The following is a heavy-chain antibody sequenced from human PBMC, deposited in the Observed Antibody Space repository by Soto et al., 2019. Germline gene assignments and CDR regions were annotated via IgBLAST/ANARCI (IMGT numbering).Heavy chain of an antibody. CDR3: AIRMYSXRWYXLDY. D-gene: IGHD6-13*01. J-gene: IGHJ4*02. CDR2: ISAST. Sequence: EMQLLESGGGLVQAGGSLRLSCAASGFTVSSYALNWVRQAPGKGLEWVSGISASTYYADSVKGRFTISRXTSXXTLXXXXXXXXXXXXXIYFCAIRMYSXRWYXLDYWGQGTLVTVSS. V-gene: IGHV3-23*01. CDR1: GFTVSSYA.